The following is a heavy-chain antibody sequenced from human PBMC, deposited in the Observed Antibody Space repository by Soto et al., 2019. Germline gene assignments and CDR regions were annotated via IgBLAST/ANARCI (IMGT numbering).Heavy chain of an antibody. CDR3: ARDHEGSGTYFDY. D-gene: IGHD1-26*01. V-gene: IGHV3-30*03. CDR1: GFTFSSHA. J-gene: IGHJ4*02. CDR2: ISSDGGNK. Sequence: QVQLAESGGGVVQPGTSLRLSCAASGFTFSSHAMHWVRQAQGKGLERVALISSDGGNKYYIDSVKGRFTISRDNSKNSLSLQMNSLRAEDTAVYYCARDHEGSGTYFDYWGQGTLVTVSS.